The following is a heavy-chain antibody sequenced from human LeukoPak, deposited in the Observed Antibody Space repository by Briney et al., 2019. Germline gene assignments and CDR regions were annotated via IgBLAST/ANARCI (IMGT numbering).Heavy chain of an antibody. D-gene: IGHD4-17*01. CDR3: ARGDYGDYESWFDP. Sequence: GGSLRLSCAASGFTFSDYYMSWIREAPGKGMEWVSYISSSGSTIYYADSVKGRFTISRDNAKNSLYLQMNSLRAEDTAVYYCARGDYGDYESWFDPWGQGTLVTVSS. CDR2: ISSSGSTI. V-gene: IGHV3-11*04. CDR1: GFTFSDYY. J-gene: IGHJ5*02.